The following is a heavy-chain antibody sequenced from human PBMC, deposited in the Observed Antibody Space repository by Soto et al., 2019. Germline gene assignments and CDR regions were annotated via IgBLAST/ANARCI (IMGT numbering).Heavy chain of an antibody. J-gene: IGHJ5*02. CDR1: GFTFSSYE. CDR3: ARDLPRFLIAASLSNSDGLDP. D-gene: IGHD3-3*01. CDR2: ISSSGSTI. V-gene: IGHV3-48*03. Sequence: EVQLVESGGGLVQPGGSLRLSCAASGFTFSSYEMNWVRQAPGRGLEWVSYISSSGSTIYYADSVKGRFTISRDNAKNSLYLQMNSLRAEDTAVYYCARDLPRFLIAASLSNSDGLDPWGQGTLVTVSS.